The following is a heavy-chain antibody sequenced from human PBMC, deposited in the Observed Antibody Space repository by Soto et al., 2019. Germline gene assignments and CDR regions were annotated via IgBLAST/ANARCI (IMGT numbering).Heavy chain of an antibody. V-gene: IGHV2-5*01. Sequence: QITLKESGPTLVKPTQTLTLTCTFSGFSLSTSGVGVGWIRQPPGKALEWLALIYWNDDKRYSPSLKSRLTITKDTSKNQVVLTMTIMDPVDTATYYCAHSITMVRGVIQYYYYYYGMDVWGQGTTVTVSS. CDR1: GFSLSTSGVG. CDR2: IYWNDDK. J-gene: IGHJ6*02. CDR3: AHSITMVRGVIQYYYYYYGMDV. D-gene: IGHD3-10*01.